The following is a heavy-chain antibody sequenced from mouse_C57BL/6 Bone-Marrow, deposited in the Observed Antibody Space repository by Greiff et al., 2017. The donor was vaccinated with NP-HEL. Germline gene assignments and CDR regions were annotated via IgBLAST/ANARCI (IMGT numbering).Heavy chain of an antibody. CDR3: AFNYDYDTSYFDY. J-gene: IGHJ2*01. D-gene: IGHD2-4*01. Sequence: VQLQQSGAELVKPGASVKLSCTASGFNIKDYYMHWVKQRTEQGLEWIGRIDPADGETKYAPKFQGKATITADTSSNTAYLQLSSLTSQDTAGYYCAFNYDYDTSYFDYWGQGTTLTASS. CDR2: IDPADGET. V-gene: IGHV14-2*01. CDR1: GFNIKDYY.